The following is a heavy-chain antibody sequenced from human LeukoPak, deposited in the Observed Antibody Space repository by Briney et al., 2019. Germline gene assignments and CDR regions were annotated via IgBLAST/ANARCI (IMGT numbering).Heavy chain of an antibody. D-gene: IGHD3-10*01. CDR1: GFTFDDYA. Sequence: SLRLSCAASGFTFDDYAMHWVRQAPGKGLEWVSGISWNSGSIGYADSVKGRFTISRDNAKNSLYLQMNSLRAEDTALYYCAKDIKGSGSSGGFDYWGQGTLVAVSS. J-gene: IGHJ4*02. CDR2: ISWNSGSI. V-gene: IGHV3-9*01. CDR3: AKDIKGSGSSGGFDY.